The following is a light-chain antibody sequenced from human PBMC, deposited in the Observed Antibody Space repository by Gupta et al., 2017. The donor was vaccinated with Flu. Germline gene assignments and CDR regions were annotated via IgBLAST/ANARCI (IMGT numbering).Light chain of an antibody. CDR1: SSDVGRYNS. CDR2: EVR. CDR3: SSYTTSNTWV. J-gene: IGLJ3*02. Sequence: QSALTQPASVSGSPGQSITISCTGTSSDVGRYNSVSWFQQHPGKAPKLMIYEVRSRPSGVSNRFSGSKSDNTASLTISGLQAEDEADDYCSSYTTSNTWVFGRGTKLTVL. V-gene: IGLV2-14*01.